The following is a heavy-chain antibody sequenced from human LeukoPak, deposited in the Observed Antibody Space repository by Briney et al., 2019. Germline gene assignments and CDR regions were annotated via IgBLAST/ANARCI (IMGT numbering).Heavy chain of an antibody. CDR3: AKDFYGEAAFLFDY. Sequence: GGSLRLSCAASGFTFDDYAMHWVRQAPGKGLEWVSGISWNNGSIGYADSVKGRFTISRDNAKNSLYLQMNSLRAEDTALYYCAKDFYGEAAFLFDYWGQGTLVTVSS. CDR2: ISWNNGSI. J-gene: IGHJ4*02. V-gene: IGHV3-9*01. D-gene: IGHD3-10*01. CDR1: GFTFDDYA.